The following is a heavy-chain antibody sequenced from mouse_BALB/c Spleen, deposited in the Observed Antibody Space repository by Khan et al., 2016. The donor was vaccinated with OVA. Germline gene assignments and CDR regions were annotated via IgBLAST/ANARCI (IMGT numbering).Heavy chain of an antibody. D-gene: IGHD3-3*01. CDR1: GYTFTENT. Sequence: VQLQQPGPELVKPGASVKISCKTSGYTFTENTLHWVKQSHGKSLEWIGVINPKNGVTSYNQKFKGKVTLTVDKSSSTAYMEFRSLTSEDSAVYYCARDAGRYWGQGTSVTVSS. CDR3: ARDAGRY. V-gene: IGHV1-18*01. CDR2: INPKNGVT. J-gene: IGHJ4*01.